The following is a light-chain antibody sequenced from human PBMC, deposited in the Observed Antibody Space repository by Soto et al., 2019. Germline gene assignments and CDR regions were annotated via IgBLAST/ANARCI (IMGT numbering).Light chain of an antibody. V-gene: IGKV3-20*01. CDR3: QQYGSSPQA. CDR1: QSVSSSY. Sequence: EIVLTQSPGTLSLSPGERATLSCRASQSVSSSYLAWYQQKPGQAPRLLIYGASSTATCIPDRFSGSGSGTDFTLTISRLEPEDFAVYYCQQYGSSPQAFGQGTKLEIK. CDR2: GAS. J-gene: IGKJ2*01.